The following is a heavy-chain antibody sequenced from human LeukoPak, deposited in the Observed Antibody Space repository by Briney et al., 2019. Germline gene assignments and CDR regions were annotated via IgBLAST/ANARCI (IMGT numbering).Heavy chain of an antibody. CDR1: GGSFSGYY. CDR2: INHSGST. J-gene: IGHJ3*02. D-gene: IGHD2-2*01. CDR3: ASPKNCSSTSCYDAFDI. V-gene: IGHV4-34*01. Sequence: SETLSLTCAVYGGSFSGYYWSWIRQPPGKGLEWIGEINHSGSTNYNPSLKSRVTISVDTSKNQFSLKLSSVTAADTAVYYCASPKNCSSTSCYDAFDIWGQGTMVTVSS.